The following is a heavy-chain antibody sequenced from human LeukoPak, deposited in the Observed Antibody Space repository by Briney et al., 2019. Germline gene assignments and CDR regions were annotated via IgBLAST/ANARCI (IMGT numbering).Heavy chain of an antibody. Sequence: SETLSLTCTVSGGSISSGGYYWSWTRQHPGKGLEWIGYIYYSGSTYYNPSLKSRVTISVDTSKNQFSLKLSSVTAADTAVYYCARGSASKATTSDGMDVWGQGTTVTVSS. J-gene: IGHJ6*02. CDR1: GGSISSGGYY. V-gene: IGHV4-31*03. CDR2: IYYSGST. CDR3: ARGSASKATTSDGMDV. D-gene: IGHD2/OR15-2a*01.